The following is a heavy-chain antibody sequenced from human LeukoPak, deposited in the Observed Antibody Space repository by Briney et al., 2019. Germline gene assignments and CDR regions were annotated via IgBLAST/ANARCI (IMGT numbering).Heavy chain of an antibody. CDR3: ARGTEYYFDY. Sequence: GASVKVPCKASGYTFTGYYMHWVRQAPGQGLEWMGRINPNSGGTNYAQKFQGRVTMTRDTSISTAYMDLTRLRSDDTAVYYCARGTEYYFDYWGQGTLVTVSS. V-gene: IGHV1-2*06. D-gene: IGHD1-7*01. CDR2: INPNSGGT. J-gene: IGHJ4*02. CDR1: GYTFTGYY.